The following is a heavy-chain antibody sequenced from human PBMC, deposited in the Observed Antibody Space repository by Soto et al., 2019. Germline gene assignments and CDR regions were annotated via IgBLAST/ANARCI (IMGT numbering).Heavy chain of an antibody. J-gene: IGHJ4*02. CDR3: ARHVRYYFDY. CDR1: GGSISSSSYY. Sequence: SETLSLTCTVSGGSISSSSYYWGWIRQPPGKGLEWIGGIYYSGSTYYNPSLKSRVTISVDTSKNQFSLKLSSVTAADTAVYYCARHVRYYFDYRGQGTLVTVSS. V-gene: IGHV4-39*01. CDR2: IYYSGST.